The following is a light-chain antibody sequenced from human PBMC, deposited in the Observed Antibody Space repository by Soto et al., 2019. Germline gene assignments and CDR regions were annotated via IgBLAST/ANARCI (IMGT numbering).Light chain of an antibody. J-gene: IGKJ1*01. CDR2: GAS. CDR3: QQYNTWPWT. Sequence: EPLMTQSPATLSVSPGARATLFCRASQTISSSLAWYQQKPGQPPRLLIFGASPRATGVPARFSGGGSGTLFTLTISSLQSEDFGVYYCQQYNTWPWTFGQGTKVDIK. V-gene: IGKV3-15*01. CDR1: QTISSS.